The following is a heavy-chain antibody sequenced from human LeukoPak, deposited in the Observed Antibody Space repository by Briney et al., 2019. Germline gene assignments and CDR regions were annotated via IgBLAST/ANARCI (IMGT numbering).Heavy chain of an antibody. CDR2: IYYSGST. Sequence: SETLSLTCAVYGGSFSGYYWSWIRQPPGKGLEWIGYIYYSGSTNYNPSLKSRVTISVDTSKNQFSLKLSSVTAADTAVYYCARGTYYYGSGSYEFDPWGQGTLVTVSS. CDR1: GGSFSGYY. CDR3: ARGTYYYGSGSYEFDP. V-gene: IGHV4-59*01. J-gene: IGHJ5*02. D-gene: IGHD3-10*01.